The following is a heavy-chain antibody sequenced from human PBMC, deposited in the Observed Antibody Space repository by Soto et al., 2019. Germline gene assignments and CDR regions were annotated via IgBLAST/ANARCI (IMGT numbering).Heavy chain of an antibody. CDR1: GFTFSNAG. Sequence: EVQLVESGGGLVKPGGSLRLSCAASGFTFSNAGMSWVRQAPGKGREWVGRIKRKTDGGTTDYAAPVKGRVTISRDDSKHTLYLQMTRLKTEDTAVYYCTSIISGAFDIWGQGTMVTVSS. J-gene: IGHJ3*02. V-gene: IGHV3-15*01. D-gene: IGHD3-10*01. CDR2: IKRKTDGGTT. CDR3: TSIISGAFDI.